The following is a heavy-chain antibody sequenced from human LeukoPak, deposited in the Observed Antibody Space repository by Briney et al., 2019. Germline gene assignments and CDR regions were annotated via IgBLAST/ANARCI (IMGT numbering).Heavy chain of an antibody. Sequence: GGSPRLSCAASGFTFSSYAMHWVRQAPGKGLEWVAVISYDGSNKYYADSVKGRFTISRDNSKNTLYLQMNSLRAEDTAVYYCARGSNYGSVWGQGTLVTVSS. V-gene: IGHV3-30-3*01. CDR1: GFTFSSYA. D-gene: IGHD3-10*01. CDR3: ARGSNYGSV. J-gene: IGHJ4*02. CDR2: ISYDGSNK.